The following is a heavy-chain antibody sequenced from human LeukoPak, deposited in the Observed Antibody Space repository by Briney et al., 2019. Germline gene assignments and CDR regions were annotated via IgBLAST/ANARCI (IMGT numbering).Heavy chain of an antibody. J-gene: IGHJ4*02. Sequence: PSETLFLTCAVPGYSISSGYYWAWIRQPPGKGLEGHGSIYHSGRTYYNPSLKSRVTISVGTSKNQFSLKLSSVTAADTAVYYCASQIIAVAGTIDYWGQGTLVTVSS. CDR1: GYSISSGYY. CDR3: ASQIIAVAGTIDY. CDR2: IYHSGRT. V-gene: IGHV4-38-2*01. D-gene: IGHD6-19*01.